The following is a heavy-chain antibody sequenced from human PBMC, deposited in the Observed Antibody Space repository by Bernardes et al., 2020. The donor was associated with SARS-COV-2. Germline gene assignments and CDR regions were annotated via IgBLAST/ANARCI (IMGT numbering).Heavy chain of an antibody. J-gene: IGHJ4*02. CDR3: ARDKDYDFWSGRSRWFDY. CDR2: ISAYNGNT. D-gene: IGHD3-3*01. Sequence: ASVKVSCKASGYTFTSYGISWVRQAPGQGLEWMGWISAYNGNTNYAQKLQGRVTMTTDTSTSTAYMELRSLRSDDTAVYYCARDKDYDFWSGRSRWFDYWGQGTLVTVSS. CDR1: GYTFTSYG. V-gene: IGHV1-18*01.